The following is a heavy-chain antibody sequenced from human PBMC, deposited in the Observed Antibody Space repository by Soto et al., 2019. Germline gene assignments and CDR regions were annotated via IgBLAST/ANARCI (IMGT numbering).Heavy chain of an antibody. Sequence: QVQLQEWGPGLVKPSETLSLTCTVSGASMNNYYGSWVRQPPGKGLEWIGYMYYSEGSNSNPSLKGRVTISVDTAKNQISLKLTSVTAADTAVYYCVRSGHSFGGVMWGQGTLVTVSS. V-gene: IGHV4-59*01. CDR1: GASMNNYY. CDR2: MYYSEGS. CDR3: VRSGHSFGGVM. D-gene: IGHD3-16*01. J-gene: IGHJ4*02.